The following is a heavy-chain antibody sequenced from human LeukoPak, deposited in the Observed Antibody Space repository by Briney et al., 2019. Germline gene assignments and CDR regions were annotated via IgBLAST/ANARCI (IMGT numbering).Heavy chain of an antibody. CDR2: NNPDGITT. V-gene: IGHV3-74*01. Sequence: PGGSLILSCAASVFTFSTYLRHWGRQAPAKGQEMVSRNNPDGITTTCADSVKGRFPLSRDNAKNTLFLQMNSLRSEDTAVYYCARDYYYGMDVWGQGTTITVSS. CDR1: VFTFSTYL. CDR3: ARDYYYGMDV. J-gene: IGHJ6*02.